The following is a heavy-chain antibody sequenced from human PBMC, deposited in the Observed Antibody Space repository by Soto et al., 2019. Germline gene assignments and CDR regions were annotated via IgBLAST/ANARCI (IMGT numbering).Heavy chain of an antibody. CDR1: GFTFDDYA. D-gene: IGHD3-16*01. J-gene: IGHJ6*02. V-gene: IGHV3-9*01. CDR2: ISWNSGTI. CDR3: AKDSTLGGWGGMDV. Sequence: EVQLVESGGGLVQPGRSLRLSCAASGFTFDDYAMHWVRQAPGKGLEWVSGISWNSGTIGYADSVKGRFTISRDNAKNSLYLQMNILRAEDTALYDCAKDSTLGGWGGMDVWGQGTTVTVSS.